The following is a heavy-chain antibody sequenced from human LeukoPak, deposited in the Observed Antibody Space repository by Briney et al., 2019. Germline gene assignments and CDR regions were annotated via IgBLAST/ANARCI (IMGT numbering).Heavy chain of an antibody. D-gene: IGHD3-22*01. CDR3: ARGMYSSSESFDV. CDR2: INPTAGDT. V-gene: IGHV1-2*02. J-gene: IGHJ3*01. Sequence: GASVKASCKASGYTFGAHYIHWLRQAPGQGLEYMGWINPTAGDTNFAEKLKGRVTLTRDTSSTTVYMEVTRLTFADTAVYYCARGMYSSSESFDVWGQGTMVVVSS. CDR1: GYTFGAHY.